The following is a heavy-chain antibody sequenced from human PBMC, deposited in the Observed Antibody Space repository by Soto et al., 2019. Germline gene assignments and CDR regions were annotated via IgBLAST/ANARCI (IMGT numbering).Heavy chain of an antibody. CDR3: ARDFSSSTSCMRPVCYYYYGMDV. Sequence: QVQLVESGGGVVQPGRSLRLSCAASGFTFSSYGMHWVRQAPGKGLEWVAVIWYDGSNKYYADSVKGRFTISRDNSKNTLYLQMNSLRAEDTAVYYCARDFSSSTSCMRPVCYYYYGMDVWGQGTTVTVSS. CDR2: IWYDGSNK. CDR1: GFTFSSYG. V-gene: IGHV3-33*01. J-gene: IGHJ6*02. D-gene: IGHD2-2*01.